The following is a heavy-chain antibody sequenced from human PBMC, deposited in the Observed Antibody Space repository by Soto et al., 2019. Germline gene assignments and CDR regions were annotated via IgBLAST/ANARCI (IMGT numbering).Heavy chain of an antibody. J-gene: IGHJ4*02. CDR1: GYTFTGYY. D-gene: IGHD3-3*01. V-gene: IGHV1-2*02. CDR3: ARGSTRFLEWLLYYYFDY. CDR2: INPNSGGT. Sequence: GASVKVSCKASGYTFTGYYMHWVRQAPGQGLEWMGWINPNSGGTNYAQKFQGRVTMTRDTSISTAYMELSRLRSGDTAVYYCARGSTRFLEWLLYYYFDYWGQGTLVTVSS.